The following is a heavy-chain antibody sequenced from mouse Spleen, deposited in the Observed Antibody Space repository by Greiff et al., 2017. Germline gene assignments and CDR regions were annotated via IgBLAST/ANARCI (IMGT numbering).Heavy chain of an antibody. CDR3: ARDGSYGSILWWYFDV. CDR2: ISYDGSN. Sequence: EVKLEESGPGLVKPSQSLSLTCSVTGYSITSGYYWNWIRQFPGNKLEWMGYISYDGSNNYNPSLKNRISITRDTSKNQFFLKLNSVTTEDTATYYCARDGSYGSILWWYFDVWGAGTTVTVSS. CDR1: GYSITSGYY. V-gene: IGHV3-6*01. D-gene: IGHD1-1*01. J-gene: IGHJ1*01.